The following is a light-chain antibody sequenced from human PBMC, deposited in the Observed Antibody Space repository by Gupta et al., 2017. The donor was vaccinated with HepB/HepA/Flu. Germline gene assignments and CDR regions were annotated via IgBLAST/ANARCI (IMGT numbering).Light chain of an antibody. CDR2: AAS. J-gene: IGKJ1*01. CDR3: QHRDSPPQT. Sequence: DIQMTQSPSSLSASVGDRVTITCRASQSLSSHLNWYQQKPGKAHRLLIYAASRLQSGVPSRFSGSGSGPHFTLTISSLQPEDFATYYCQHRDSPPQTFGQGTKVDIK. V-gene: IGKV1-39*01. CDR1: QSLSSH.